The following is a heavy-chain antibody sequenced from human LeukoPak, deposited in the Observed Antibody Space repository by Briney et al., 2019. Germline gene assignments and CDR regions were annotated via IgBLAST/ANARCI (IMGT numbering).Heavy chain of an antibody. V-gene: IGHV3-74*01. D-gene: IGHD3-16*01. Sequence: GGSLRLSCAAAGFTFSYAWMQWVRQGPGKGLVWVSRIVSDGSTSYADSVKGRFTISRDNAKDTLYLQMNSLRAEDTALYYCARDGSHGDFDFWGQGTLVTVSS. J-gene: IGHJ4*02. CDR1: GFTFSYAW. CDR2: IVSDGST. CDR3: ARDGSHGDFDF.